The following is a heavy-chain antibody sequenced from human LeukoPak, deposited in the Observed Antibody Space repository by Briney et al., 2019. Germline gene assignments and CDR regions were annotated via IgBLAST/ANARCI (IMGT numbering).Heavy chain of an antibody. V-gene: IGHV1-24*01. J-gene: IGHJ4*02. CDR2: FDPEDGET. D-gene: IGHD6-6*01. CDR3: ATGIAARPVPFFDY. Sequence: ASVQVSCKVSGYTLTELSMHWVRQAPGKGLEWMGGFDPEDGETIYAQKFQGRVTMTEDTSTDTAYMELSSLRSEDTAVYYCATGIAARPVPFFDYWGQGTLVTVSS. CDR1: GYTLTELS.